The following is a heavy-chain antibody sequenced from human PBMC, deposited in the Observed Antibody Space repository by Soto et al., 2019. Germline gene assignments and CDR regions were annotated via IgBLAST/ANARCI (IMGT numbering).Heavy chain of an antibody. CDR1: GDSVSNDIYY. J-gene: IGHJ5*02. CDR2: IHYSGST. V-gene: IGHV4-61*01. CDR3: ARDQSSGYYSNWFDP. D-gene: IGHD3-22*01. Sequence: SETLSLTCTVSGDSVSNDIYYWSWIRQPPGKGLEWIGYIHYSGSTYYNPSLKSRVTISVDTSKNQFSLKLSSVTAADTAVYYCARDQSSGYYSNWFDPWGQGTLVTVSS.